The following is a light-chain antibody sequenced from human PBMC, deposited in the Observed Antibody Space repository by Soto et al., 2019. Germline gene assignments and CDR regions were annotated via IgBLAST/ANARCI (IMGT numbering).Light chain of an antibody. CDR3: QQYNNWPPTWT. CDR2: GAS. J-gene: IGKJ1*01. Sequence: EIVMTQSPATLSVSPGESATLSCRASQSVSNNLAWYQQKPGQAPRLLIYGASTRATGFPARFSGNGSGTEFTLTISSLQSEDFAVYYCQQYNNWPPTWTFGQGTKVEIK. V-gene: IGKV3-15*01. CDR1: QSVSNN.